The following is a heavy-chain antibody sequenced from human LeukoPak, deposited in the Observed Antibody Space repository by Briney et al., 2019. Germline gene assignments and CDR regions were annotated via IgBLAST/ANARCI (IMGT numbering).Heavy chain of an antibody. D-gene: IGHD5-18*01. J-gene: IGHJ4*02. Sequence: GGSQRLSCAASGFTFSNHWMHWVRQAPGKGLMWVSRISRGASRTDYADSVKGRFTISRDDAKNTLYLQVNSLRVEDTGVYFCARGGSDTAMAHDYWGQGILVTVSS. V-gene: IGHV3-74*01. CDR3: ARGGSDTAMAHDY. CDR1: GFTFSNHW. CDR2: ISRGASRT.